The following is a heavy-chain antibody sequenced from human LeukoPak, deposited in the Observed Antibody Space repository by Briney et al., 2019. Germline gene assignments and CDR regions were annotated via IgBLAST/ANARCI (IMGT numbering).Heavy chain of an antibody. CDR2: IYYSGTT. Sequence: SETLSLTCTVSGGFISRSGDYWGWIRQPPGKGLEWIASIYYSGTTYYNPSLKSRVTISVDTSKNQFSLMLTSVTAADTAAYHCARQVTPSSDLHWFDPWGQGTLVTVSS. D-gene: IGHD6-19*01. J-gene: IGHJ5*02. V-gene: IGHV4-39*01. CDR3: ARQVTPSSDLHWFDP. CDR1: GGFISRSGDY.